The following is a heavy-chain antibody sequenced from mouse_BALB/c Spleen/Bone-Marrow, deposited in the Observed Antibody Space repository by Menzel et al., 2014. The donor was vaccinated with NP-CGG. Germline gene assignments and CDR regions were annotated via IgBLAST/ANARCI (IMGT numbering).Heavy chain of an antibody. Sequence: DVQLQESGGGLVQPGGSRKLSCAASGSTFSSFGMHWVRQAPEKGLEWVAYISDGSSTIYYADTVKGRFTIFRDNPKNTLFLQMTSLRSEDTAMYYCARLDVGGYWGQGTTLTVSS. CDR2: ISDGSSTI. J-gene: IGHJ2*01. CDR1: GSTFSSFG. V-gene: IGHV5-17*02. CDR3: ARLDVGGY.